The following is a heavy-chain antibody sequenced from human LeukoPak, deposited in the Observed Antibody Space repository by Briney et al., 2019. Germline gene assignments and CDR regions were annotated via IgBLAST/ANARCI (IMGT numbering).Heavy chain of an antibody. Sequence: PSQTLSLTCTVSGGSISSGDYYWSWIRQPPGKGLEWIGYIYYSGSTYYNPSLKSRVTISVDTSKNQFPLKLSSVTAADTAVYYCARASLGYCSSTSCFGIIGAFDIWGQGTMVTVSS. J-gene: IGHJ3*02. CDR1: GGSISSGDYY. V-gene: IGHV4-30-4*08. D-gene: IGHD2-2*01. CDR3: ARASLGYCSSTSCFGIIGAFDI. CDR2: IYYSGST.